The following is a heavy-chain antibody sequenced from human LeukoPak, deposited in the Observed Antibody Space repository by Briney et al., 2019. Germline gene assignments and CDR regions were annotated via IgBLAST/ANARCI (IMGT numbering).Heavy chain of an antibody. V-gene: IGHV3-9*01. J-gene: IGHJ4*02. D-gene: IGHD6-19*01. Sequence: GRSLRLSCAASGFTFDDYAMHWVRQAPGKGLEWVSGISWNSGSIGYADSVKGRFTISRDNAKNSLYLQMNSLRAEDTAVYYCARDWDIAVAHDYWGQGTLVTVSS. CDR3: ARDWDIAVAHDY. CDR2: ISWNSGSI. CDR1: GFTFDDYA.